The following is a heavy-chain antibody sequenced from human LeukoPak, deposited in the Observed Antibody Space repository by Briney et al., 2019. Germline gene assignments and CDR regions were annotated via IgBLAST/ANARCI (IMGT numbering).Heavy chain of an antibody. CDR2: IYTSGST. D-gene: IGHD2-21*02. J-gene: IGHJ2*01. Sequence: SETLSLTCTVSGGSISSYYWSWIRQPAGKGLEWIGRIYTSGSTSYSPSLKSRVTISVDTSKNQFSLKLSSVTAADTAVYYCARGTATDWYFGLWGRGTLVTVSS. CDR3: ARGTATDWYFGL. CDR1: GGSISSYY. V-gene: IGHV4-4*07.